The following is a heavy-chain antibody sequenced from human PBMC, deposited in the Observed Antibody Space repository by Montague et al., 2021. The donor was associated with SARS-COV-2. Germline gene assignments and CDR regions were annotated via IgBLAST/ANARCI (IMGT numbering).Heavy chain of an antibody. CDR1: GGSVSGYY. Sequence: SETLSLTCAVYGGSVSGYYWSWIRQPPGKGLEWIGEINNSGSTNYNPSLKSRVTTSVDTSKNQISLKLTSVTAADTAVYYCAKSPRITMIVVVITDIWFDPWGQGTLVTVSS. D-gene: IGHD3-22*01. V-gene: IGHV4-34*01. J-gene: IGHJ5*02. CDR3: AKSPRITMIVVVITDIWFDP. CDR2: INNSGST.